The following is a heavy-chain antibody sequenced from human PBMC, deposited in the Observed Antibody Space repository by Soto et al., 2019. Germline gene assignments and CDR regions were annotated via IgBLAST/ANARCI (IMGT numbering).Heavy chain of an antibody. CDR2: IRNKANSYST. D-gene: IGHD6-25*01. J-gene: IGHJ4*02. Sequence: EVQLVESGGGLVQPGGSLRLSCAASGFIFSDPYMDWVRQAPGKGLEWVVRIRNKANSYSTEYAASVKGRFTVSRDDSNNLLYLQMNSLKTEDTAVYYCTRVATAAVPTQFVDHWGQGTLVTVSS. CDR1: GFIFSDPY. CDR3: TRVATAAVPTQFVDH. V-gene: IGHV3-72*01.